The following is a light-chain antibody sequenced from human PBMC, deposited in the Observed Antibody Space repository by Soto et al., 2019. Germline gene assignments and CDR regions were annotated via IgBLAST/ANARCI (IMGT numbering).Light chain of an antibody. Sequence: DIQMTQSPSTLSGSVGDRVTISGGASQTISSWLAWYQQKPGKAPKLLIYKASTLKSGVPSRFSGSGSGTEFTLTISSLQPDDFATYYCQQYNTDSRTFGQGTKVDIK. J-gene: IGKJ1*01. V-gene: IGKV1-5*03. CDR1: QTISSW. CDR3: QQYNTDSRT. CDR2: KAS.